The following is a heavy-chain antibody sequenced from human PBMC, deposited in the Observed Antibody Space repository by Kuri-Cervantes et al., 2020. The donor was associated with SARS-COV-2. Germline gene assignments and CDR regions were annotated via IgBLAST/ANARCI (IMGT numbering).Heavy chain of an antibody. CDR3: ARSRGGGYCSSTSCYAGFDAFDI. J-gene: IGHJ3*02. V-gene: IGHV3-21*01. CDR2: ISSSSSYI. D-gene: IGHD2-2*01. CDR1: GFTFSGYS. Sequence: GGSLRLSCAASGFTFSGYSMNWVRQAPGKGLEWVSSISSSSSYIYYADSVKGRFTISRDNSKNTLYLQMNSLRAEDTAVYYCARSRGGGYCSSTSCYAGFDAFDIWGQGTMVTVSS.